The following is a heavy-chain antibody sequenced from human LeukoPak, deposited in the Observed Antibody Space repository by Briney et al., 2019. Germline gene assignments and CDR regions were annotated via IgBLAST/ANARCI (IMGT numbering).Heavy chain of an antibody. J-gene: IGHJ4*02. D-gene: IGHD3-22*01. CDR2: IYHSGST. V-gene: IGHV4-4*02. CDR3: ARFADSSGYYYYFDY. Sequence: SETLSLTCAVSGGSISSSNWWSWVRQPPGKGLEWIGEIYHSGSTNYNPSLKSRVTISVDKSKNQFSLKLSSVTAADTAVYYCARFADSSGYYYYFDYWGQGTLVTVSS. CDR1: GGSISSSNW.